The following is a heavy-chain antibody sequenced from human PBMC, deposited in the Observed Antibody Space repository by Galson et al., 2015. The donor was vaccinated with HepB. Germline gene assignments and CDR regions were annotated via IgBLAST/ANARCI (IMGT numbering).Heavy chain of an antibody. CDR2: IKSKTDGGTT. CDR1: GFTFSNAW. D-gene: IGHD3-10*01. J-gene: IGHJ4*02. CDR3: TTSVRIRPEVYYYGSGRMEQFDY. Sequence: SLRLSCAASGFTFSNAWMNWVRQAPGKGLEWVGRIKSKTDGGTTDYAAPVKGRFTISGDDSKNTLYLQMNSLKTEDTAVYYCTTSVRIRPEVYYYGSGRMEQFDYWGQGTLVTVSS. V-gene: IGHV3-15*07.